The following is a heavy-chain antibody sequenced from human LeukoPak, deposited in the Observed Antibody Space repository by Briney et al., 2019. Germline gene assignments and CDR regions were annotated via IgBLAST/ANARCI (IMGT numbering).Heavy chain of an antibody. J-gene: IGHJ5*02. CDR3: AGKAYSDWFDP. Sequence: SETLSLTCTVSGGSISSSSYYWGWIRQPPGKGLEWTGSIYYSGSTYYNPSLKSRVTISVDTSKNQFSLKLSSVTAADTAVYYCAGKAYSDWFDPWGQGTLVTVSS. CDR2: IYYSGST. V-gene: IGHV4-39*01. CDR1: GGSISSSSYY. D-gene: IGHD2-15*01.